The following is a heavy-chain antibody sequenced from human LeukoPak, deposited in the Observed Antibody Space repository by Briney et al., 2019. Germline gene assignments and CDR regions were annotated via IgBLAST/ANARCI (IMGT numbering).Heavy chain of an antibody. D-gene: IGHD6-13*01. CDR3: ARQRNRIAAAGMIGFDY. CDR2: ISAYNGNT. Sequence: ASVKVSCKASGYTFTSYGISWVRQAPGQGLEWMGWISAYNGNTNYAQKLQGRATMTTDTSTSTAYMELRSLRSDDTAVYYCARQRNRIAAAGMIGFDYWGQGTLVTVSS. V-gene: IGHV1-18*01. CDR1: GYTFTSYG. J-gene: IGHJ4*02.